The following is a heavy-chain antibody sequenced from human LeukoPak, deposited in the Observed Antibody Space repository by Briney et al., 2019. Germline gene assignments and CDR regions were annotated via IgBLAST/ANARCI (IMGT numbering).Heavy chain of an antibody. V-gene: IGHV3-48*03. Sequence: PGGSLRLSCAASGFIFSRYEITWVRQAPGKGLEWVSYISSSGSTTYYADSVKGRFTISRDDAKNSLYLQMNSLRAEDTAVYYCARVSGHNFDYWGQGTLVTVSS. D-gene: IGHD1-26*01. CDR2: ISSSGSTT. CDR1: GFIFSRYE. CDR3: ARVSGHNFDY. J-gene: IGHJ4*02.